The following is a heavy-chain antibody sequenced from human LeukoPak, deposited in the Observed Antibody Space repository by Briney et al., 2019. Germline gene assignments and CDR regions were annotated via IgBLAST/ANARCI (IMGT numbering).Heavy chain of an antibody. CDR1: DESFSGYY. CDR2: INQSGST. CDR3: ASRPARYLRRPEYYFDY. V-gene: IGHV4-34*01. J-gene: IGHJ4*02. Sequence: PSETLSLTCGVYDESFSGYYWSWIRQPPGKGLEWIGEINQSGSTNYSPSLKSRVTISLDTSKNHFSLKLSSVTAADTAVYYCASRPARYLRRPEYYFDYWGQGTLVTVSS. D-gene: IGHD3-9*01.